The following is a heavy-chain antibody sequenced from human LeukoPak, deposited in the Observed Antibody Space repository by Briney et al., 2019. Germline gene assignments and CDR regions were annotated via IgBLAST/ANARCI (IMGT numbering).Heavy chain of an antibody. Sequence: GGSLRLSCAASGFTFSRFAMSGVRQAPGKGLEWVSSISGSNRTTYYADSVKGRFTISRDNSKNILYLQMNSLRADDTAVYYCAKDGNYFDSSGYLIPFDYWGQGTLVTVSS. J-gene: IGHJ4*02. V-gene: IGHV3-23*01. D-gene: IGHD3-22*01. CDR3: AKDGNYFDSSGYLIPFDY. CDR2: ISGSNRTT. CDR1: GFTFSRFA.